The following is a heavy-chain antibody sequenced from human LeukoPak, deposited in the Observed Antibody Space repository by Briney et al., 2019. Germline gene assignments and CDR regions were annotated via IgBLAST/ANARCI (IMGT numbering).Heavy chain of an antibody. CDR3: ARGGGYCSSTSCYYYYYYYMDV. Sequence: PSETLSLTCAVYGGSFSGYYWSWIRQPPGKGLEWIGEINHSGSTNYNPSLKSRVTISVDTSKNQFSLKLSSVPAADTAVYYCARGGGYCSSTSCYYYYYYYMDVWGKGTTVTVSS. V-gene: IGHV4-34*01. CDR2: INHSGST. CDR1: GGSFSGYY. J-gene: IGHJ6*03. D-gene: IGHD2-2*01.